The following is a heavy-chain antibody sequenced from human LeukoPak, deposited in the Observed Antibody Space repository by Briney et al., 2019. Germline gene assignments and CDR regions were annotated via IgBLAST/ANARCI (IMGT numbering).Heavy chain of an antibody. V-gene: IGHV1-69*06. Sequence: ASAKVSCKPSGGTFSSYAISWVRQAPGQGLEWMGRIIPIFGTANYAQKFQGRVTITADKSTSTAYMELSSLRSEDTAVYYCARVLEYEYYYIDVWGKGTTVTVSS. CDR3: ARVLEYEYYYIDV. CDR2: IIPIFGTA. D-gene: IGHD2-8*01. CDR1: GGTFSSYA. J-gene: IGHJ6*03.